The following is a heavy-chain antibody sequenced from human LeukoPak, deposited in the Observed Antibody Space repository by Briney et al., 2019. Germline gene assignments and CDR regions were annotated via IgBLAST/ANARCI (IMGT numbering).Heavy chain of an antibody. CDR1: GFTFSNYW. J-gene: IGHJ4*02. D-gene: IGHD6-6*01. Sequence: GGSLRLSCAASGFTFSNYWMTWVRQAPGKGLEWVANIKQDESEKYYVDSVKGRFTISRDNAKNSLYLQMNGLRVEDTAVYYCARAARQSDFWGQGTLVTVSS. CDR2: IKQDESEK. CDR3: ARAARQSDF. V-gene: IGHV3-7*01.